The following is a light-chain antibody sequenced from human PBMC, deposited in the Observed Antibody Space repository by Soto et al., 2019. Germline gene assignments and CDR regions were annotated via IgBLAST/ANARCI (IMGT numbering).Light chain of an antibody. J-gene: IGKJ3*01. CDR3: QHYNNWPVT. CDR2: GAS. CDR1: QSVSSN. V-gene: IGKV3-15*01. Sequence: EIVMTQSPATLSVSPGERATLSCRASQSVSSNLAWYQQKPGQAPRLLIYGASTRATGIPARFSGSGSGTEFTLTISSLQYEDFAVYYCQHYNNWPVTFGPGTKVDIK.